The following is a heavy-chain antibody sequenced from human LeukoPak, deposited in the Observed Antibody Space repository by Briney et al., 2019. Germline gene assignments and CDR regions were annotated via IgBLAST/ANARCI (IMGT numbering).Heavy chain of an antibody. CDR2: IIPIFGTA. V-gene: IGHV1-69*06. D-gene: IGHD3-10*01. CDR1: GGTFSSYA. CDR3: ARGEGVLWFGGLFRPRYGMDV. J-gene: IGHJ6*04. Sequence: SVKVSCKASGGTFSSYAISWVRQAPGQGLEWMGGIIPIFGTANYAQKFQGRVTITADKSTSTAYMELSSLRSEDTAVYYCARGEGVLWFGGLFRPRYGMDVWGKGTTVTVSS.